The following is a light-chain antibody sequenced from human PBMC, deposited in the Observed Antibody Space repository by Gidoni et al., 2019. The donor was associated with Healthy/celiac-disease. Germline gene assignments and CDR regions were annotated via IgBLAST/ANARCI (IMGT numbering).Light chain of an antibody. CDR1: QSISSN. V-gene: IGKV3-15*01. CDR2: GAS. J-gene: IGKJ5*01. Sequence: ELVMTQSPATLSVSPGERATLSCRASQSISSNLAWYQQQPGQAPRLLIYGASTRGTGLAARFSGSGSGTEFTLTISSLQSEDFAVYYCQQYNNWPPITFGQGTRLEIK. CDR3: QQYNNWPPIT.